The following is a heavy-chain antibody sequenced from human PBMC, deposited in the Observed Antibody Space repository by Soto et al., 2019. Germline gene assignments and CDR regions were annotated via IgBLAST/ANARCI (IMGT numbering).Heavy chain of an antibody. J-gene: IGHJ5*02. D-gene: IGHD2-21*02. CDR1: GGSISSSNW. V-gene: IGHV4-4*02. Sequence: QVQLQESGPGLVKPSGTLSLTCAVSGGSISSSNWWSWVRQPPGKGLEWIGEIYHSGSTNYNPSLKSRVTISVDKSKCQFARKLSSVTAADTAVYYCARDPPREVTLFDPWGQGTLVTVSS. CDR3: ARDPPREVTLFDP. CDR2: IYHSGST.